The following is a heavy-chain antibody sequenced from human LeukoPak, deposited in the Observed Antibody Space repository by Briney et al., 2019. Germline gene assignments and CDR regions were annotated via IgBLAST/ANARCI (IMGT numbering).Heavy chain of an antibody. J-gene: IGHJ3*02. CDR2: IYYSGST. V-gene: IGHV4-59*01. CDR3: ARWKSSGSFDAFDI. Sequence: SETLSLTCTVSDGSISSYYWSWIRQPPGKGLEWIGYIYYSGSTNYNPSLKSRVTISVDTSKNQFSLKLSSVTAADTAVYYCARWKSSGSFDAFDIWGQGTMVTVSS. D-gene: IGHD3-10*01. CDR1: DGSISSYY.